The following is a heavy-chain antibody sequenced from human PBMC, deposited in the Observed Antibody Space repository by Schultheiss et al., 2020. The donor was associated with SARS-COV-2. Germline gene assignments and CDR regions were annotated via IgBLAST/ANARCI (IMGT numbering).Heavy chain of an antibody. CDR3: ARGADIVVVPAAPADRDAFDI. CDR2: ISYDGSNK. V-gene: IGHV3-30*01. CDR1: GFTFSSYA. D-gene: IGHD2-2*01. Sequence: GGSLRLSCAASGFTFSSYAMHWVRQAPGKGLEWVAVISYDGSNKYYADSVKGRFTISRDNSKNTLYLQMNSLRAEDTAVYYCARGADIVVVPAAPADRDAFDIWGQGTMVTVSS. J-gene: IGHJ3*02.